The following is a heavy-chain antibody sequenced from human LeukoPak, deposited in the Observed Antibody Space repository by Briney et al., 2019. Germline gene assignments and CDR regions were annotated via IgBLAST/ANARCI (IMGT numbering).Heavy chain of an antibody. J-gene: IGHJ3*02. V-gene: IGHV1-2*02. CDR1: GYTFTGYY. CDR3: AGVQLERPNDAFDI. CDR2: INPNSGGT. Sequence: ASVNLSCKASGYTFTGYYMHWVRQAPGQGLEWMGWINPNSGGTNYAQKFQGRVTMTRDTSISTAYMELSRLRSDDTAVYYCAGVQLERPNDAFDIWGQGTMVTVSS. D-gene: IGHD1-1*01.